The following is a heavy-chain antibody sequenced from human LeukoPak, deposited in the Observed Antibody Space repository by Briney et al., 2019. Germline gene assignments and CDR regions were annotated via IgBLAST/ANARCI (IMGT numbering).Heavy chain of an antibody. D-gene: IGHD3-22*01. J-gene: IGHJ4*02. CDR2: ISGSGGST. V-gene: IGHV3-23*01. CDR1: GFTFSSYA. CDR3: ARDSYYYDSTVGFNY. Sequence: PGGSLRLSCAASGFTFSSYAMSWVRQAPGKGLEWVSAISGSGGSTYYADSVKGRFTVSRDNSKNTLYLQMNSLRAEDTAVYYCARDSYYYDSTVGFNYWGQGTLVTVSS.